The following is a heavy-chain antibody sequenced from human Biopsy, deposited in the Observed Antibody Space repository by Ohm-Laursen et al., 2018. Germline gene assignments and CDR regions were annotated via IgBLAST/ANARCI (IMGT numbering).Heavy chain of an antibody. Sequence: SQTLSLTCIVSGVSINGGRYYWNWIRHHPGKGLEWIGNIFYSANTYYNPPLKSRVTISVDTSKNQFSLKLSSVTAADTAVYYCARLGSGDYFPTFFDFWGQGALVTVSS. CDR2: IFYSANT. D-gene: IGHD5-12*01. V-gene: IGHV4-31*03. CDR1: GVSINGGRYY. CDR3: ARLGSGDYFPTFFDF. J-gene: IGHJ4*02.